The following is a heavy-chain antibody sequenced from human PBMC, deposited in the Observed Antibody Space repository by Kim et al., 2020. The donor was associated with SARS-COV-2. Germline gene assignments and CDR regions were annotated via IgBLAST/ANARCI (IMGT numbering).Heavy chain of an antibody. J-gene: IGHJ4*02. D-gene: IGHD5-12*01. Sequence: SETLSLTCAVSGGSISSGGYSWSWIRQPPGKGLEWIGYIYHSGSTYYNPSLKSRVTISVDRSKNQFSLKLSSVTAADTAVYYCARWVEVRWLHYFDYWGQGTLVTVSS. CDR1: GGSISSGGYS. CDR2: IYHSGST. V-gene: IGHV4-30-2*01. CDR3: ARWVEVRWLHYFDY.